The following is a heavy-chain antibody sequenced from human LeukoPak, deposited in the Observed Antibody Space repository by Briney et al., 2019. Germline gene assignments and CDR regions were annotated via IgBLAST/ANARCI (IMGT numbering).Heavy chain of an antibody. CDR3: ARDLRPYEGGNWFDP. CDR2: INPNSGGT. CDR1: GYTFTGYY. J-gene: IGHJ5*02. D-gene: IGHD2-15*01. V-gene: IGHV1-2*02. Sequence: ASVKVSCKASGYTFTGYYMHWVRQAPGQGLEWMGWINPNSGGTNYAQKFQGRVTMTRDTSISTAYMELSRLRSDDTAVYYCARDLRPYEGGNWFDPWGQGTLVTVSS.